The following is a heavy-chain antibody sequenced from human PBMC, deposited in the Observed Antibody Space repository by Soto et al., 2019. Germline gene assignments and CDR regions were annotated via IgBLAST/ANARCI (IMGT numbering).Heavy chain of an antibody. V-gene: IGHV1-46*01. Sequence: ASVKVSCKASGYTFTSYAMHWVRQAPGQGLEWMGIINPSGGSTSYAQKFQGRVTMTRDTSTSTVYMELSSLRSEDTAVYYCARQGRYCISTSCYQGEFEVYYYYGMDVWGQGTTVSVSS. CDR2: INPSGGST. CDR3: ARQGRYCISTSCYQGEFEVYYYYGMDV. D-gene: IGHD2-2*01. J-gene: IGHJ6*02. CDR1: GYTFTSYA.